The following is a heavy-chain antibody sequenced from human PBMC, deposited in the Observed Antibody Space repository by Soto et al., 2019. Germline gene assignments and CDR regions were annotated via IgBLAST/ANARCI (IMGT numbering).Heavy chain of an antibody. Sequence: EVQLVESGGGLVKPGGSLRLSCAASGFTFTRYSMNWVRQSPGKGLEWVSSISSTTNYIYYGDSMKCRFTTHRDNAKNSLYLEMNSLRAEDTAVYYCARESEDLTSNFDYGGQGTLVTFSS. CDR2: ISSTTNYI. J-gene: IGHJ4*02. CDR3: ARESEDLTSNFDY. CDR1: GFTFTRYS. V-gene: IGHV3-21*06.